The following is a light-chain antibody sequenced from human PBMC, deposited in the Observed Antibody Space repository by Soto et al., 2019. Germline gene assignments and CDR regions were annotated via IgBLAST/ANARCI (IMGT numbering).Light chain of an antibody. J-gene: IGKJ1*01. V-gene: IGKV3-20*01. CDR3: QQYGSSPRT. CDR1: KLVGTS. CDR2: GAS. Sequence: DIVMMQSPYTLXXSXXXXAXXXXGASKLVGTSMAWYHQKPGQAPRLLIYGASSRATGIPDRFSGSGSGTDFTLTISRLEPEDFAVYYCQQYGSSPRTFGQGTKVDIK.